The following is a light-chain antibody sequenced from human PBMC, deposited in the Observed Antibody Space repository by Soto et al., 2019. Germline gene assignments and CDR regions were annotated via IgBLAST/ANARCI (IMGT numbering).Light chain of an antibody. Sequence: DIQMTQSPATLSGSVGDRVTITCRASQTISSWLAWYQQKPGKAPKLLLYKASTLKSGVPPRFSGSGSRTEFTITISRLQPDAFAPYYCQHYNSYSEAFGHGTKVDNK. J-gene: IGKJ1*01. CDR3: QHYNSYSEA. V-gene: IGKV1-5*03. CDR2: KAS. CDR1: QTISSW.